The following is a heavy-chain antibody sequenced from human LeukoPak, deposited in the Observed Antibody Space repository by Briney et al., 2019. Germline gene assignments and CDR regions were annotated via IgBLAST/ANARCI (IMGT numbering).Heavy chain of an antibody. V-gene: IGHV4-34*01. CDR1: GGSFSGYY. Sequence: ASETLSLTCAVYGGSFSGYYWSWIRQPPGKGLEWIGEINHSGSTNYNPSLKSRVTISVDTSKNQFSLKLSSVTAADTAVYYCATDSYDYTWGQGTLVTVSS. D-gene: IGHD4-11*01. CDR2: INHSGST. J-gene: IGHJ5*02. CDR3: ATDSYDYT.